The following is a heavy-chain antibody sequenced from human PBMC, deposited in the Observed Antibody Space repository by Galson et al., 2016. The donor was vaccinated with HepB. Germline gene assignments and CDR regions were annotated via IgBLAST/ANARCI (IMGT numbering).Heavy chain of an antibody. J-gene: IGHJ4*02. D-gene: IGHD6-13*01. CDR3: ARDQAAAGDFDY. V-gene: IGHV3-48*04. CDR1: GFTFKDYS. Sequence: SLRLSCATSGFTFKDYSMNWVRQAPGKGLEWVSYISGRGSTIYYADSVKGRFTISRDNAKNSLYLQMNSLRAEDTSVYYCARDQAAAGDFDYWGQGTLVTVSS. CDR2: ISGRGSTI.